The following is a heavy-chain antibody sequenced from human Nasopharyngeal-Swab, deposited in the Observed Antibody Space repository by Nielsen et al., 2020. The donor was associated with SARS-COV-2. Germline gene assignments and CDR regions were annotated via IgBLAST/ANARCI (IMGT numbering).Heavy chain of an antibody. CDR3: ARVARITIFGVVGWFDP. J-gene: IGHJ5*02. D-gene: IGHD3-3*01. Sequence: YYSGSTYYNPSLKSRVTISVDTSKNQFSLKLSSVTGADTAVYYCARVARITIFGVVGWFDP. V-gene: IGHV4-31*02. CDR2: YYSGST.